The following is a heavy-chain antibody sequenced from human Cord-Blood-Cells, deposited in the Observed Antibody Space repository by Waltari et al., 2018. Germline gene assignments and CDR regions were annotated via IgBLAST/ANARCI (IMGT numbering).Heavy chain of an antibody. CDR2: ISYDGSNK. D-gene: IGHD6-6*01. Sequence: QVQLVESGGGVVQPGFTFSSYGMHWVRQAPGKGLVWVAVISYDGSNKYYADSVKGRFTISRDNSKNTLYLQMNSLRAEDTAVYYCAKDKGGLRIAARKMTLDAFDIWGQGTMVTVSS. J-gene: IGHJ3*02. V-gene: IGHV3-30*18. CDR1: FTFSSYG. CDR3: AKDKGGLRIAARKMTLDAFDI.